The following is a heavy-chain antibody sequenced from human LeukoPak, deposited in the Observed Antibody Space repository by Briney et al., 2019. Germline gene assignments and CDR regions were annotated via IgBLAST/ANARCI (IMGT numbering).Heavy chain of an antibody. CDR1: GFTFSSYA. CDR2: ISGSGGST. D-gene: IGHD3-3*01. CDR3: AKVSDFWREYYYYMDV. Sequence: GGSLRLSCEASGFTFSSYAMSWVRQAPGKGLEWVSAISGSGGSTYYADSVKGRFTISRDNSKNTLYLQMNSLRAEDTAVYYCAKVSDFWREYYYYMDVWGKGTTVTVSS. J-gene: IGHJ6*03. V-gene: IGHV3-23*01.